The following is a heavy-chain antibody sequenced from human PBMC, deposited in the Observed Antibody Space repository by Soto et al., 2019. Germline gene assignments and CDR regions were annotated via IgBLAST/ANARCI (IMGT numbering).Heavy chain of an antibody. V-gene: IGHV4-59*01. Sequence: SETLSLTCTVSGDSISSYYWRWIRQPPGKGLEWIGYIYYSGSTNYNPSLKSRVTISVDTSKNQFSLKLSSVTAADTAVYYCASHYRRRGWEWATEPLFDYWGQGTLVTAPQ. CDR2: IYYSGST. CDR3: ASHYRRRGWEWATEPLFDY. D-gene: IGHD6-19*01. J-gene: IGHJ4*02. CDR1: GDSISSYY.